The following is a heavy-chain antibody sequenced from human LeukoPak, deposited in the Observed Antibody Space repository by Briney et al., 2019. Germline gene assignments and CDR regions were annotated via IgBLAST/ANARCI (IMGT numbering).Heavy chain of an antibody. D-gene: IGHD5-18*01. J-gene: IGHJ4*02. V-gene: IGHV4-59*01. CDR2: IYYSGNT. CDR1: GGSISSYY. CDR3: AGDSYGTDY. Sequence: SETLSLTCTVSGGSISSYYWNWIRQPPGKGLEWIGYIYYSGNTNYNPSLKSRVAISVDTSKNQFSLKLTSVTPADTAVYFCAGDSYGTDYWGQGTLVTVSS.